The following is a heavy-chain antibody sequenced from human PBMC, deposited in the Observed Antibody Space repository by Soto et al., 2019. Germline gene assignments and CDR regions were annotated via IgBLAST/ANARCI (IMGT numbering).Heavy chain of an antibody. J-gene: IGHJ2*01. Sequence: GGSMRLSCAASGFTFSSYAMSWVRQAPGKGLEWVANIKQDGSEQYYVDSVKGRFTISRNNAKNSLYLQMNSLRAEDTAVFYCARDFDVWGRGTLVTVSS. CDR3: ARDFDV. CDR2: IKQDGSEQ. CDR1: GFTFSSYA. V-gene: IGHV3-7*01.